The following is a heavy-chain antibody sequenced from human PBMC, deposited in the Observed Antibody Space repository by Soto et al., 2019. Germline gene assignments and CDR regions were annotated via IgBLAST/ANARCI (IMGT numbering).Heavy chain of an antibody. J-gene: IGHJ5*01. CDR2: IWYDGSNK. V-gene: IGHV3-33*03. CDR1: GFIFNEYG. D-gene: IGHD3-16*02. Sequence: QVHLVESGGGVVQPGRSLRLSCAASGFIFNEYGMHWVRQAPGKGLEWVAVIWYDGSNKYYADSVKGRFTCSRDNSKNTLSPHINSLRVDDMALYHCARWRYNRSNCNLNQQTFDWWRQGALVTPSS. CDR3: ARWRYNRSNCNLNQQTFDW.